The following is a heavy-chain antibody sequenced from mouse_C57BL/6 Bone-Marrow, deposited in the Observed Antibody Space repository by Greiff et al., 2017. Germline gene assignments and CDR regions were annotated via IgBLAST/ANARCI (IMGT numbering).Heavy chain of an antibody. V-gene: IGHV1-81*01. CDR1: GYTFTSYG. J-gene: IGHJ1*03. CDR3: ARGPFYYYGSSYAQDV. D-gene: IGHD1-1*01. Sequence: VQVVESGAELARPGASVKLSCKASGYTFTSYGISWVKQRTGQGLEWIGEIYPRSGNTYYNEKFKGKATLTADKSSSTAYMELRSLTSEDSAVYFCARGPFYYYGSSYAQDVWGTGTTVTVSS. CDR2: IYPRSGNT.